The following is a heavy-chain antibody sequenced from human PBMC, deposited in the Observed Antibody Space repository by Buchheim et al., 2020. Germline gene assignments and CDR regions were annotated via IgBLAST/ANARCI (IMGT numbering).Heavy chain of an antibody. CDR3: ARGYSYGYNPPDYYYYYMDV. J-gene: IGHJ6*03. Sequence: QVQLVQSGAEVKKPGSSVKVSCKASGGTFNSYAISWVRQAPGQGLEWMGGIKPIFGTANYAQKFQGRVTITAGESTNTADMELTSLRSEDTAVYYCARGYSYGYNPPDYYYYYMDVWGKGTT. CDR2: IKPIFGTA. D-gene: IGHD5-18*01. V-gene: IGHV1-69*01. CDR1: GGTFNSYA.